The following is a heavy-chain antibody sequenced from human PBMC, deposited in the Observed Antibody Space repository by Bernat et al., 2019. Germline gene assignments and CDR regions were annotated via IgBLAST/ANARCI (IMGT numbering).Heavy chain of an antibody. CDR2: IYYSGST. D-gene: IGHD6-19*01. CDR1: GGSISSYY. Sequence: QVQLQESGPGLVKPSETLSLTCTVSGGSISSYYWSWIRQPPGKGLEWIGYIYYSGSTNYNPSLKSRVTISVDTSKNQFSLKLSSVTAADTAVYYCARAPGIYSSGWYYFDYWGQGTLVTGSS. V-gene: IGHV4-59*01. CDR3: ARAPGIYSSGWYYFDY. J-gene: IGHJ4*02.